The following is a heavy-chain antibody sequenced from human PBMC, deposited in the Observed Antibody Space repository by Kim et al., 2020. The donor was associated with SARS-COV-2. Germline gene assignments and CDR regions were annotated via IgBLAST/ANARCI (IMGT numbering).Heavy chain of an antibody. V-gene: IGHV3-23*01. J-gene: IGHJ4*02. D-gene: IGHD3-22*01. Sequence: VEARFTIARVNSKNTLYLQMNSLRAEDTALYYCAKEGAYYDSSGLEDLDYWGQGTLVTVSS. CDR3: AKEGAYYDSSGLEDLDY.